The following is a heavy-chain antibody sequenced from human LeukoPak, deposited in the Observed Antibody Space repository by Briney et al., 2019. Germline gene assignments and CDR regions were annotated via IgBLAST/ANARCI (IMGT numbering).Heavy chain of an antibody. J-gene: IGHJ4*02. CDR2: MNPNSGNT. V-gene: IGHV1-8*02. CDR3: ARGHHYYDSSGYYYYFDY. D-gene: IGHD3-22*01. Sequence: ASVKVSCKASGYTFTSYYMHWVRQAPGQGLEWMGWMNPNSGNTGYAQKFQGRVTMIRNTSISTAYMELSSLRSEDTAVYYCARGHHYYDSSGYYYYFDYWGQGTLVTVSS. CDR1: GYTFTSYY.